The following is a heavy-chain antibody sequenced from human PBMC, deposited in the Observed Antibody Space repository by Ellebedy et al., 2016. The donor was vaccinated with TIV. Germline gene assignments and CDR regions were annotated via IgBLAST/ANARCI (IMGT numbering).Heavy chain of an antibody. Sequence: PGGSLRLSCAASGFTFSSYAMSWVRQAPGKGLEWVSTICGRGGSTYYADSVKGRFTISRDNSKNTLYLQMNSLRAEDTAVYYCAKDFIHGDYADYWGQGTLVTVSS. J-gene: IGHJ4*02. CDR2: ICGRGGST. CDR3: AKDFIHGDYADY. CDR1: GFTFSSYA. D-gene: IGHD4-17*01. V-gene: IGHV3-23*01.